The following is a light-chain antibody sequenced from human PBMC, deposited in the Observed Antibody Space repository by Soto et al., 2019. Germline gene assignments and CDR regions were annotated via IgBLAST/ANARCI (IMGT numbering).Light chain of an antibody. Sequence: EIVLTQSPATLSLSPGERATLSCRASQSISNFLAWYLQKPGQAPRLLISYATNRATGIPARFSGSGSGTDFTLTIFRLEHEDFAVYYCQQRSNWPPLIFGGGTKVEIK. V-gene: IGKV3-11*01. J-gene: IGKJ4*01. CDR1: QSISNF. CDR2: YAT. CDR3: QQRSNWPPLI.